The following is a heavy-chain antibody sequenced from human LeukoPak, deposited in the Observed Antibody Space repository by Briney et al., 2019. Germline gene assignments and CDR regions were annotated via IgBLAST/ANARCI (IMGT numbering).Heavy chain of an antibody. CDR3: ARHLWSYGSYYYMDV. CDR1: GGSISSYY. Sequence: PSETLSLTCTVSGGSISSYYWSWIRQPPGKGLEWIGYIYTSGSTNYNPSLKSRVTISVDTSKNQFSLKLSSVTAADTAVYYCARHLWSYGSYYYMDVWGKGTTVTVSS. J-gene: IGHJ6*03. D-gene: IGHD3-3*02. V-gene: IGHV4-4*09. CDR2: IYTSGST.